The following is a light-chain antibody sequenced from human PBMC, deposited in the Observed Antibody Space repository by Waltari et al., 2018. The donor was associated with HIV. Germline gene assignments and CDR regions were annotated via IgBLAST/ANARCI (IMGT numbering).Light chain of an antibody. CDR3: CSCELTSTWV. V-gene: IGLV2-23*02. J-gene: IGLJ3*02. CDR1: DRQAGPYTL. Sequence: QPDVTQPPSLPGSPLQSITISSTCTDRQAGPYTLVSGYQQTPGKPPKLLIDEVTKRPSGVSNRFSGTKSVNTASLTISGLQAEDGADYYCCSCELTSTWVFGRGARLTVL. CDR2: EVT.